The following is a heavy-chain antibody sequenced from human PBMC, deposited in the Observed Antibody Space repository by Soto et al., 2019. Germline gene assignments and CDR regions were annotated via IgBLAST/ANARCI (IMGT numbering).Heavy chain of an antibody. CDR3: ARVLRYLDAFDI. V-gene: IGHV1-69*02. Sequence: QVQLVQSGAEVKKRGSSMKVSCKASGGTFSSYTISWVRQAPGQGLEWMGRIIPILGIANYAQKFQGRVTITADKSTSTAYMELSSLRSEDTVVYYCARVLRYLDAFDIWGQGTMVTVSS. J-gene: IGHJ3*02. D-gene: IGHD3-9*01. CDR1: GGTFSSYT. CDR2: IIPILGIA.